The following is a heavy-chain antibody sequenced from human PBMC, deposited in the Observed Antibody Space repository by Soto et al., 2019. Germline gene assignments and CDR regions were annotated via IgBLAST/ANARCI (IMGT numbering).Heavy chain of an antibody. J-gene: IGHJ5*02. Sequence: EVQLVESGGGLVKPGGSLRLSCAASGFTFRSYSMNWVRQAPGKGLEWVSSISSTSSYIYYADSLKGRFTISRDNANNSVYLQMHSLRAEDTAVYYCTRGIGHGAWFDPWGQGTLVTVS. CDR3: TRGIGHGAWFDP. CDR1: GFTFRSYS. V-gene: IGHV3-21*02. D-gene: IGHD3-10*01. CDR2: ISSTSSYI.